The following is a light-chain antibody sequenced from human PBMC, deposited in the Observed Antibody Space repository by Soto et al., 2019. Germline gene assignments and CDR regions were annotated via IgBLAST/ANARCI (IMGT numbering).Light chain of an antibody. CDR3: SSYTRTSTVI. CDR1: SSDVGNYNY. Sequence: QSALTQPASVSGSPGQSITISCTGTSSDVGNYNYVSWYQHHPGKAPKLMIYDVSNRPSGISNRFSGSKSGNTASLTISGLQAEDEADYYCSSYTRTSTVIFGGGTKLT. J-gene: IGLJ2*01. CDR2: DVS. V-gene: IGLV2-14*03.